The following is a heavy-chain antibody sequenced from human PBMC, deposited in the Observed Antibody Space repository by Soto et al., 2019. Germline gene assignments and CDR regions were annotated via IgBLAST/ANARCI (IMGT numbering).Heavy chain of an antibody. V-gene: IGHV4-30-2*01. CDR2: IYQSGST. D-gene: IGHD2-21*02. CDR3: ARDMSGCSSSDCYLSGWFDP. J-gene: IGHJ5*02. Sequence: SETMSLTCTVSGAPITSGAYSWSWIRQPPGKGMEWIGFIYQSGSTHYNPSLKSRVTISVDRSKNHFSLQLTSLTAADTAVYYCARDMSGCSSSDCYLSGWFDPWGPGTLVTVSS. CDR1: GAPITSGAYS.